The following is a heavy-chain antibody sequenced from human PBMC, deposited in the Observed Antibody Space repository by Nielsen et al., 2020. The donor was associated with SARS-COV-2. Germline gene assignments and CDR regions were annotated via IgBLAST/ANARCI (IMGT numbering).Heavy chain of an antibody. D-gene: IGHD6-13*01. CDR3: ARVGYSSSWYGLGFDY. V-gene: IGHV7-4-1*02. Sequence: ASVKVSCKASGYTFTSYAMNWVRQAPGQGLEWMGWINTNTGNPTYAQGFTGRFVFSLDTSVSTAYLQISSLKAEGTAVYYCARVGYSSSWYGLGFDYWGQGTLVTVSS. J-gene: IGHJ4*02. CDR2: INTNTGNP. CDR1: GYTFTSYA.